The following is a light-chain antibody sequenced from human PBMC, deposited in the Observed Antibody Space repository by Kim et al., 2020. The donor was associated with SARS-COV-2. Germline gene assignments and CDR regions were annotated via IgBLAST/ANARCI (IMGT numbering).Light chain of an antibody. CDR2: GKN. J-gene: IGLJ7*01. CDR3: NSRDSNDNVV. V-gene: IGLV3-19*01. CDR1: SLRSYY. Sequence: SSELTQDPAVSVALGQTVRITGQGDSLRSYYANWYQQKPGQAPILVIYGKNNRPSGIPDRFSGSSSGNTPSLTITGTQADDEADYYCNSRDSNDNVVFGGGIQLTVL.